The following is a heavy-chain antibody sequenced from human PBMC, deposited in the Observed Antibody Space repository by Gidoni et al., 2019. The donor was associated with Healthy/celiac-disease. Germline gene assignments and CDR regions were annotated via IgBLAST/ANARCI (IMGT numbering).Heavy chain of an antibody. CDR3: ATNPRMITFGGVIRTDAFDI. CDR2: FDPEDGET. CDR1: VYTLTELS. V-gene: IGHV1-24*01. Sequence: QVQLVQSGAEVKKPGASVKVSCKVSVYTLTELSMHWVRQAPGKGLEWMGGFDPEDGETIYAQKFQGRVTMTEDTSTDTAYMELSSLRSEDTAVYYCATNPRMITFGGVIRTDAFDIWGQGTMVTVSS. J-gene: IGHJ3*02. D-gene: IGHD3-16*01.